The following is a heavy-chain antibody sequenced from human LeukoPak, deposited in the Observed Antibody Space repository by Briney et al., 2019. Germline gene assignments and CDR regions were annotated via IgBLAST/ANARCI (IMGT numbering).Heavy chain of an antibody. CDR2: INHSGST. Sequence: GLEWIGEINHSGSTNYNPSLKSRVTISVDTSKNQFSLKLSSVTAADTAVYYCARGFTAQGYWGQGTLVTVSS. V-gene: IGHV4-34*01. CDR3: ARGFTAQGY. J-gene: IGHJ4*02. D-gene: IGHD5-18*01.